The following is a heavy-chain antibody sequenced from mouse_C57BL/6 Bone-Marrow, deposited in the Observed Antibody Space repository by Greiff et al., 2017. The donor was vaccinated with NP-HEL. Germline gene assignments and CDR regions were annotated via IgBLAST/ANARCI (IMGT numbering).Heavy chain of an antibody. CDR3: ARKAYYGRSYEFAY. Sequence: VQLQQPGAELVKPGASVKLSCKASGYTFTTYWMQWVKQRPGQGLEWIGEIDPSVSYTNYNQKFKGKATLTVDTSSSTAYRQLSSLTSEDSAVYYCARKAYYGRSYEFAYWGQGTLVTVSA. D-gene: IGHD1-1*01. CDR1: GYTFTTYW. V-gene: IGHV1-50*01. J-gene: IGHJ3*01. CDR2: IDPSVSYT.